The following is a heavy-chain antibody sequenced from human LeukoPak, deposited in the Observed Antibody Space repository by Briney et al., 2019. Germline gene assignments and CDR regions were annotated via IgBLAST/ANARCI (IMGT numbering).Heavy chain of an antibody. CDR3: ARSPTGSGWYYFDY. D-gene: IGHD6-19*01. CDR2: ISNSGSTI. V-gene: IGHV3-48*03. CDR1: GFTFSSYE. Sequence: GGSLRLSGAASGFTFSSYERNWDGQVQGKGWEWISYISNSGSTIYYADSVKGRFTISRDNAKNSLYLQMNSLRAEDTAVYYCARSPTGSGWYYFDYWGQGTLVTVSS. J-gene: IGHJ4*02.